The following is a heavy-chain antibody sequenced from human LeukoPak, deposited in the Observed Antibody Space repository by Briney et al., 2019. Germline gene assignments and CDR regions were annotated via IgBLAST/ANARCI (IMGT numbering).Heavy chain of an antibody. CDR3: AKAVVVVPAAMFDY. J-gene: IGHJ4*02. CDR1: GFTFSSYA. V-gene: IGHV3-23*01. D-gene: IGHD2-2*01. Sequence: GGSLRLSCAASGFTFSSYAMSWVRQAPGKGLEWVSAISGSGGSTYYADSVKGRFTISRDNSKNTLYLQMNSLKAEDTAVYYCAKAVVVVPAAMFDYWGQGTLVTVSS. CDR2: ISGSGGST.